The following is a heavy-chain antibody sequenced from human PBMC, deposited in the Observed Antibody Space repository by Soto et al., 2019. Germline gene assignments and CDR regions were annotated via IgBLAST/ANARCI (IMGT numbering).Heavy chain of an antibody. CDR3: AINEGTDGYKFAY. CDR1: GGTFSTYD. J-gene: IGHJ4*02. V-gene: IGHV1-69*01. CDR2: IIPLFGTA. D-gene: IGHD5-12*01. Sequence: QVQLVQSGAEVKPGSSVKISCKASGGTFSTYDICWVRQAPGQGLEWMGGIIPLFGTANYAQKFQGRATIIADESTRTAYMELRRLRSEDTAVYYCAINEGTDGYKFAYWGQGTLVTVSS.